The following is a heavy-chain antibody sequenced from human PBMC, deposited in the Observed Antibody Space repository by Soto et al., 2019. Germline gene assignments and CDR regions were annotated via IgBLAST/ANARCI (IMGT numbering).Heavy chain of an antibody. CDR1: GFTFSSYG. CDR3: AREGYCSSTSCYPANYYYYYMDV. D-gene: IGHD2-2*01. CDR2: IWYDGSNK. Sequence: QVQLVESGGGVVQPGRSLRLSCAASGFTFSSYGMHWVRQAPGKGLEWVAVIWYDGSNKYYADSVKGRFTISRYNSKNTLYLQMNSLRAEDTAVYYCAREGYCSSTSCYPANYYYYYMDVWGKGTTVTVSS. J-gene: IGHJ6*03. V-gene: IGHV3-33*01.